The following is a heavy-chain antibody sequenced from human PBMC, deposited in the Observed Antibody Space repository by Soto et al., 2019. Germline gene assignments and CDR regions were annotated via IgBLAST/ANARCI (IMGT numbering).Heavy chain of an antibody. Sequence: GGSLRLSCAASGFTVSSKYMNWVRQAPGKGLEWVSIIWSAGLTYYADSVRGRFTISRDISKNILFLQMNNLRAEDSAIYYCARELPPDVWGQGTLVTVSS. CDR1: GFTVSSKY. J-gene: IGHJ4*02. V-gene: IGHV3-53*01. CDR2: IWSAGLT. D-gene: IGHD2-15*01. CDR3: ARELPPDV.